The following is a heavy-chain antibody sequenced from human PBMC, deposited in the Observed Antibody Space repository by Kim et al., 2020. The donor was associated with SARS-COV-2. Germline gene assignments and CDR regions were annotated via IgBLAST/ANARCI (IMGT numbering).Heavy chain of an antibody. V-gene: IGHV3-48*02. D-gene: IGHD3-3*01. CDR1: GFTFSSSM. CDR3: VRWKGVSNNFLGPFDD. CDR2: ISGSSDTI. Sequence: GGSLRLSCAASGFTFSSSMMNWVRQAPGKGVEWLTYISGSSDTIYYADSVKGRFTISRDNARNSLYLQMNSLRDEDTAVYYCVRWKGVSNNFLGPFDDWGQGTLVTVSS. J-gene: IGHJ4*02.